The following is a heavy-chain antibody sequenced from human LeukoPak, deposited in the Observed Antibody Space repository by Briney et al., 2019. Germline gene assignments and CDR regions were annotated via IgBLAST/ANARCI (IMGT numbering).Heavy chain of an antibody. CDR1: GGSISSSNW. J-gene: IGHJ4*02. Sequence: TTSETLSLTCAVSGGSISSSNWWSWVRQPPGKGLEWIGEIYHSGSTNYNPSLKSRVTISVDTSKNQFSLKLSSVTAADTAVYYCARRPFSLGELSGNFDYWGQGTLVTVSS. V-gene: IGHV4-4*02. CDR3: ARRPFSLGELSGNFDY. CDR2: IYHSGST. D-gene: IGHD3-16*02.